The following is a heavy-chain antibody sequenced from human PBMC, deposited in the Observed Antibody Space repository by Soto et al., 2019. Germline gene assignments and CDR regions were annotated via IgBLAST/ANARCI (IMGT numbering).Heavy chain of an antibody. CDR1: GFTFSSYA. CDR3: ANGGTGEGYFDN. D-gene: IGHD7-27*01. J-gene: IGHJ4*02. V-gene: IGHV3-23*01. Sequence: EVQLLESGGGLVQPGGSLRLSCVASGFTFSSYAMSWVRKAPGQGLEWVSAISANGGSTYYADSVKGRFTISRDNSKNTLYLQMKSLRAEDTAVYYCANGGTGEGYFDNWGQGTQVTVSS. CDR2: ISANGGST.